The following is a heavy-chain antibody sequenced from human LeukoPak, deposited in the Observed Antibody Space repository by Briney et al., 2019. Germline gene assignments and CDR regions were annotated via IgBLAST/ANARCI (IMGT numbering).Heavy chain of an antibody. CDR2: IKQDESEI. D-gene: IGHD3-10*01. V-gene: IGHV3-7*01. CDR3: VKPLLFIRGLGDN. CDR1: GFIFSDYW. Sequence: GGSLRLSCAASGFIFSDYWMSWVRQAPGKGLEWVASIKQDESEIFYVESVKGRFTISRDNAKNSLYLEMGSLRAEDTAVYYCVKPLLFIRGLGDNWGQGTLVTVSS. J-gene: IGHJ4*02.